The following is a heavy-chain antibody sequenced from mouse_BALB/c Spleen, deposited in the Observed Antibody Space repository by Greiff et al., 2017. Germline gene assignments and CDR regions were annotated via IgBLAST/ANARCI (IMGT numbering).Heavy chain of an antibody. J-gene: IGHJ3*01. CDR2: ILPGSGST. D-gene: IGHD1-3*01. V-gene: IGHV1-9*01. CDR1: GYTFSSYW. CDR3: ARWGSSAWFAY. Sequence: QVQLQQSGAELMKPGASVKISCKATGYTFSSYWIEWVKQRPGHGLEWIGEILPGSGSTNYNEKFKGKATFTADTSSNTAYMQLSSLTSEDSAVYYCARWGSSAWFAYWGQGTLVTVSA.